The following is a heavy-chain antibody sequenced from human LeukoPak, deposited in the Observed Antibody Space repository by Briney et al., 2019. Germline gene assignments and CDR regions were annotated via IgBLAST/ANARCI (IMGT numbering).Heavy chain of an antibody. CDR2: IYTSGST. CDR3: AREGADAFDI. CDR1: GGSISSGSYY. J-gene: IGHJ3*02. D-gene: IGHD4/OR15-4a*01. Sequence: SETLSLTCTVSGGSISSGSYYWSWIRQPTGKGLEWIGRIYTSGSTNYNPSLKSRVTISVDTSKNQFSLKLSSVTAADTAVYYCAREGADAFDIWGQGTMVTVSS. V-gene: IGHV4-61*02.